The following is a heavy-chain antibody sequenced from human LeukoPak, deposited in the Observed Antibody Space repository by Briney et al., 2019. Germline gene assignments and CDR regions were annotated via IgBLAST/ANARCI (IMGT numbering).Heavy chain of an antibody. CDR2: ITGGGGGT. Sequence: GGSLRLSCAASGFSFSSYAMSWVRQAPGKGLEWVSAITGGGGGTYYADSVKGRFTISRDNAKNSLYLQMNSLRAEDTAVYYCASYGYYYDSSGYYYVDYWGQGTLVTVSS. CDR1: GFSFSSYA. D-gene: IGHD3-22*01. J-gene: IGHJ4*02. CDR3: ASYGYYYDSSGYYYVDY. V-gene: IGHV3-23*01.